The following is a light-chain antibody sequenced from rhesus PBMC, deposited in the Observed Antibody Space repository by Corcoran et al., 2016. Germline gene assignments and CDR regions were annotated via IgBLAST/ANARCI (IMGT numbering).Light chain of an antibody. J-gene: IGKJ2*01. Sequence: EIVLTQSPTSMAVSQGERVTISCTASSSVTTIYLHWYQQKTGFPPRLLVSRTSSLASGAPARFSGSGSGTSYTLTISTMEAEDAANYYCQQGNSIPYSFGQGTKVEIK. V-gene: IGKV3-42*01. CDR3: QQGNSIPYS. CDR2: RTS. CDR1: SSVTTI.